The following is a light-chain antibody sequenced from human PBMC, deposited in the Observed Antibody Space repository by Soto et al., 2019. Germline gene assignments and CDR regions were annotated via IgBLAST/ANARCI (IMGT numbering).Light chain of an antibody. V-gene: IGKV3-20*01. CDR1: QSVSSSY. Sequence: EIVLTQSPGTLSWSTGERATLSCRASQSVSSSYLAWYQQKPGQAARLLIYGASSRATGIPDRFSGSGSGTDFTLTITRLEPEDFAVYYCQQFGSSPLTFGGGTKVAIK. CDR2: GAS. J-gene: IGKJ4*01. CDR3: QQFGSSPLT.